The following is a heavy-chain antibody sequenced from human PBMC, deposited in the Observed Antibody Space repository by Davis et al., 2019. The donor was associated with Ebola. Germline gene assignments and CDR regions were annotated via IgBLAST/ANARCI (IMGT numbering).Heavy chain of an antibody. D-gene: IGHD3-10*01. Sequence: ASVKVSCEASGYTFTSYDINWVRQATGQGLEWMGWMNPNSGNTGYAQKFQGRVTMTRNTSISTAYMELSSLRSEDTAVYYCARVGGSGSYYYYYGMDVWGQGTTVTVSS. CDR3: ARVGGSGSYYYYYGMDV. CDR2: MNPNSGNT. V-gene: IGHV1-8*01. J-gene: IGHJ6*02. CDR1: GYTFTSYD.